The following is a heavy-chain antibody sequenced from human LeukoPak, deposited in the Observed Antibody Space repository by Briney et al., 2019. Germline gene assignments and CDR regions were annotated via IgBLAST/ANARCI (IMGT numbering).Heavy chain of an antibody. Sequence: SETLSLTCAVYGGSLSDYYWNWIRQPPGKGLEWIGEITDSGNTHYNSSLKGRVTISLDTSKNQFSLKLSSVTAADTAVYYCASSRGSVYGMDVWGQGTTVTVSS. D-gene: IGHD3-10*01. CDR3: ASSRGSVYGMDV. CDR2: ITDSGNT. V-gene: IGHV4-34*01. CDR1: GGSLSDYY. J-gene: IGHJ6*02.